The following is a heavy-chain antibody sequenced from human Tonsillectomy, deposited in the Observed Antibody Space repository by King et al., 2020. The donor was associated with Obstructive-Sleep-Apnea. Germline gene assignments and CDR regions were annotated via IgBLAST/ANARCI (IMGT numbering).Heavy chain of an antibody. D-gene: IGHD3-10*01. CDR2: INHSGST. CDR3: SSGQYYGSGSYWKSYYYYFGMDV. CDR1: GGSFSGYY. Sequence: VQLQQWGAGLLKPSETLSLTCGVYGGSFSGYYWSWIRQPPGKGLEWIGEINHSGSTNYNPSLKSRVTISVDTSKNQFSLKLSSVTAADTAVYYCSSGQYYGSGSYWKSYYYYFGMDVWGQGTTVTVS. V-gene: IGHV4-34*01. J-gene: IGHJ6*02.